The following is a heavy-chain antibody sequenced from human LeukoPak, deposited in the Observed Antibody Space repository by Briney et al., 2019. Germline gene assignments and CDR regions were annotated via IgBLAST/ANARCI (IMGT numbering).Heavy chain of an antibody. V-gene: IGHV4-59*11. CDR3: ARDLVTVTKGFDI. Sequence: SETLSLTCAVSDDSFSSHYWTWIRQPPGKGLEWVGYISYIGSTNYNPSLKSRVTISIDTSRNQFSLRLSSVTAAGTAVYYCARDLVTVTKGFDIWGQGTMVSVSS. CDR1: DDSFSSHY. D-gene: IGHD4-17*01. J-gene: IGHJ3*02. CDR2: ISYIGST.